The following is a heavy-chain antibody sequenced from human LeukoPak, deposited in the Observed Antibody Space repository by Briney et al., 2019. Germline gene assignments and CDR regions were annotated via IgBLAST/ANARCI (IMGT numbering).Heavy chain of an antibody. Sequence: PGGSLRLSCAASGFTFSSYWVSWVRQAPGKGLEWVANIKQDGSEKYYVDSVKGRFTISRDNAKNSLYLQMNSLRAEDTAVYYCAGDPGYGFDYWGQGTLVTVSS. CDR1: GFTFSSYW. J-gene: IGHJ4*02. CDR2: IKQDGSEK. CDR3: AGDPGYGFDY. D-gene: IGHD5-18*01. V-gene: IGHV3-7*01.